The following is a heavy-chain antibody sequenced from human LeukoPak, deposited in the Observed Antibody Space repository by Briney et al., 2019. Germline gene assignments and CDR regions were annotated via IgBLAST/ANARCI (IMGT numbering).Heavy chain of an antibody. J-gene: IGHJ4*02. CDR1: GGSISSGGYY. CDR3: ARDYGAAGTGAIDY. V-gene: IGHV4-31*03. D-gene: IGHD6-13*01. CDR2: IYYSGST. Sequence: SETLSLTCTVSGGSISSGGYYWSWIRQHPGKGQEWIGYIYYSGSTYYNPSLKSRVTISVDTSKNQFSLKLSSVTAADTAVYYCARDYGAAGTGAIDYWGQGTLVTVSS.